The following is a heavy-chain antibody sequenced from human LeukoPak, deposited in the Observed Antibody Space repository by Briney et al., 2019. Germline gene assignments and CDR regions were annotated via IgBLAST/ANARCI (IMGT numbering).Heavy chain of an antibody. CDR1: GGSISSGGYS. CDR3: ARGFGWFDP. Sequence: SETLSLTCAVSGGSISSGGYSWSWIRQPPGKGLEWIGYIYHSGSTYYNPSLKSRVTISVDRSKNQFSLKLSSVTAADTAVYYCARGFGWFDPWGQGTLVTVYS. J-gene: IGHJ5*02. CDR2: IYHSGST. V-gene: IGHV4-30-2*01. D-gene: IGHD3-10*01.